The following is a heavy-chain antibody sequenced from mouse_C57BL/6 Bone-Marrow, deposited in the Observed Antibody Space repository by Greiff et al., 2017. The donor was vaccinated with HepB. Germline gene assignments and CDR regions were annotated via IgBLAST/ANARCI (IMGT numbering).Heavy chain of an antibody. V-gene: IGHV1-62-2*01. CDR2: FYPGSGSI. CDR3: ARHEVYYSNFYYYAMDY. Sequence: QVQLQQSGAELVKPGASVKLSCKASGYTFTEYTIHWVKQRSGQGLEWIGWFYPGSGSIKYNEKFKDKATLTADKSSSTVYMELSRLTSEDSAVYFCARHEVYYSNFYYYAMDYWGQGTSVTVSS. CDR1: GYTFTEYT. D-gene: IGHD2-5*01. J-gene: IGHJ4*01.